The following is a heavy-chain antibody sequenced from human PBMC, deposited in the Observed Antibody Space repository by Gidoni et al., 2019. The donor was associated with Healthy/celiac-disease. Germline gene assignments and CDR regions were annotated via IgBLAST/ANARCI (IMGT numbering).Heavy chain of an antibody. V-gene: IGHV3-30-3*01. CDR1: SSYA. J-gene: IGHJ6*02. D-gene: IGHD6-13*01. CDR3: ARDLNSSPNYYYYGMDV. CDR2: ISYDGSNK. Sequence: SSYAMHWVRQAPGKGLEWVAVISYDGSNKYYADSVKGRFTISRDNSKNTLYLQMNSRRAEDTAVYYCARDLNSSPNYYYYGMDVWGQGTTVTVSS.